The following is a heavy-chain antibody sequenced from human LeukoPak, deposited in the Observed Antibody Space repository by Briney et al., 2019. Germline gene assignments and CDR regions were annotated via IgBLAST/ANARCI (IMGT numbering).Heavy chain of an antibody. V-gene: IGHV4-39*01. J-gene: IGHJ6*03. Sequence: ASETLSLTCTVSGGSISSTTYYWAWIRQPPGMGLEWIGSVYYGETTYYNPSLESRVTISVDTSKKQFSLRLNSVTAADTAVYYCARHEASYFYYYMDVWGAGTTVIVSS. CDR3: ARHEASYFYYYMDV. CDR2: VYYGETT. CDR1: GGSISSTTYY.